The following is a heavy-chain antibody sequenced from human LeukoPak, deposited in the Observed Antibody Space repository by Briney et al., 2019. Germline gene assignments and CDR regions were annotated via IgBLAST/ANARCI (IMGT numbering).Heavy chain of an antibody. Sequence: PSETPSLTCGVSGGFIINGKWWSWVRQPPGKGLEWIGEISHSGSPNYNPSLKGRLTISVDTAKNQFSLKLSSVTAADTAVYYCARDSIAGYSLSWWGQGTLVTVSS. J-gene: IGHJ4*02. D-gene: IGHD3-9*01. CDR3: ARDSIAGYSLSW. V-gene: IGHV4/OR15-8*01. CDR2: ISHSGSP. CDR1: GGFIINGKW.